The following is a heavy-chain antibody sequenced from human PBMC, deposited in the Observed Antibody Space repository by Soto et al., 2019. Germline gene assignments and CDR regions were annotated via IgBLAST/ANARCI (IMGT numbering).Heavy chain of an antibody. CDR1: GFTFSSYA. CDR2: ISGSGGST. CDR3: AREDIVVVPAATESEYYCYYYMDV. J-gene: IGHJ6*03. Sequence: GGSLRLSCAASGFTFSSYAMSWVRQAPGKGLKWVSAISGSGGSTYYADSVKGRFTISRDNAKNSLYLQMNSLRAEDTAVYYCAREDIVVVPAATESEYYCYYYMDVWGKGTTVTVSS. V-gene: IGHV3-23*01. D-gene: IGHD2-2*01.